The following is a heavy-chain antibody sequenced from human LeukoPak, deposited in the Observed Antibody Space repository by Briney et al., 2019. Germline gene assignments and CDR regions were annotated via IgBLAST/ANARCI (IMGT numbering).Heavy chain of an antibody. CDR1: GGSFSGYY. J-gene: IGHJ1*01. CDR3: ARGLGRCSGGSCYTSLAYFQH. D-gene: IGHD2-15*01. V-gene: IGHV4-34*01. CDR2: INHSGST. Sequence: SETLSHTCAVYGGSFSGYYWSWIRQPPGKGLEWIGEINHSGSTNYNPSLKSRVTISVDTSKNQFSLKLSSVTAADTAVYYCARGLGRCSGGSCYTSLAYFQHWGQGTLVTVSS.